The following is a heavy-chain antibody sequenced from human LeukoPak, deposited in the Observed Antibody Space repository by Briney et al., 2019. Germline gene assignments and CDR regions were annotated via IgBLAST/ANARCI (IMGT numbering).Heavy chain of an antibody. CDR3: AKERVGATTNPIDY. J-gene: IGHJ4*02. Sequence: QPGGSLRLSCEASGFTFSTYGMSWVRQAPGKGLEWVSAISGSGGSTYYADSVKGRVTISRDNSKNTLYLQVNSLRAEDTAVYYCAKERVGATTNPIDYWGQGTLVTVSS. CDR1: GFTFSTYG. CDR2: ISGSGGST. V-gene: IGHV3-23*01. D-gene: IGHD1-26*01.